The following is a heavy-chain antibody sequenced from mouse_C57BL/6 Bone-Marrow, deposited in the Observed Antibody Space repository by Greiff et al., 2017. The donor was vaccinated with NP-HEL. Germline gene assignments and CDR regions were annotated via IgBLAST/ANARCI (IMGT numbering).Heavy chain of an antibody. CDR3: ARPHTTVVATRRYFDV. V-gene: IGHV5-17*01. Sequence: EVKVVESGGGLVKPGGSLKLSCAASGFTFSDYGMHWVRQAPEKGLEWVAYISSGSSTIYYADTVKGRFTISRDNAKNTLFLQMTSLRSEDTAMYYCARPHTTVVATRRYFDVWGTGTTVTVSS. D-gene: IGHD1-1*01. CDR2: ISSGSSTI. CDR1: GFTFSDYG. J-gene: IGHJ1*03.